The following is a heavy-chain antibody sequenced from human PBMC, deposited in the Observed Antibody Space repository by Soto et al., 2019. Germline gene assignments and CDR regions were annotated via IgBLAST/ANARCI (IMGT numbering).Heavy chain of an antibody. CDR1: GGSFSGHS. Sequence: SETLSLTCAVYGGSFSGHSWTWIRQSPGKGLEWIGDINHSGRVNYSPSLKSRVTISLDTSKNQFSLTLSAVTAADTAMYYCARGKLSDYVWGSHRYHFHYWGQGTVVTVSS. V-gene: IGHV4-34*01. CDR3: ARGKLSDYVWGSHRYHFHY. D-gene: IGHD3-16*02. CDR2: INHSGRV. J-gene: IGHJ4*02.